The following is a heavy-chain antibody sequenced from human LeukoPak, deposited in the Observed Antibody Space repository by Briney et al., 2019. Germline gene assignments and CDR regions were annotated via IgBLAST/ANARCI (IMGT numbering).Heavy chain of an antibody. Sequence: GGSLRLSCAASGFTFSSYAMNWVRQAPGKGGEWVSSISGSGGSTYYADSVKGRFTISRESSKNTLYLQMNSLRAEDTAVYYCARDRYGDYGDFDYWGQGTLVTVSP. CDR2: ISGSGGST. D-gene: IGHD4-17*01. J-gene: IGHJ4*02. CDR3: ARDRYGDYGDFDY. CDR1: GFTFSSYA. V-gene: IGHV3-23*01.